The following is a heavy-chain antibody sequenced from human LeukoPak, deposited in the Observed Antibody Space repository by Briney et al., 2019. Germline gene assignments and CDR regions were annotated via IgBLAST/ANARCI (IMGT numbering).Heavy chain of an antibody. J-gene: IGHJ4*02. CDR2: ISDSGNT. Sequence: PGGSLRLSCAASGFTLSSYAMSWVRQAPGKGLEWVSAISDSGNTYHADSVKGRFTISRDSSKNTLFLQMNRLRPEDAAVYYCAKDQFMTTVTTALRYWGQGTLVTVSS. V-gene: IGHV3-23*01. CDR1: GFTLSSYA. CDR3: AKDQFMTTVTTALRY. D-gene: IGHD4-17*01.